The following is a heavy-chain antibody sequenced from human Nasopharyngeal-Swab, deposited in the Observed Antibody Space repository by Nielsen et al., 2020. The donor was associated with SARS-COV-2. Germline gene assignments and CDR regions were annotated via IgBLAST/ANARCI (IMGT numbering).Heavy chain of an antibody. CDR1: GFTFSSYG. J-gene: IGHJ4*02. V-gene: IGHV3-30*18. Sequence: GGSLRLSCAASGFTFSSYGMHWVRQAPGQGLEWVAVISYVGTNKYYADSVKGRFTISRDNSKNTLYLQMNSLRAEDTAVYYCAKGPVYGAGFDYWGQGTLVTVSS. CDR2: ISYVGTNK. CDR3: AKGPVYGAGFDY. D-gene: IGHD4-17*01.